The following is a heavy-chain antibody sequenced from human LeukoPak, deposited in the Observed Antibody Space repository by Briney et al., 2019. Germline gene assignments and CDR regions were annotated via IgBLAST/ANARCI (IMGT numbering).Heavy chain of an antibody. V-gene: IGHV3-23*01. CDR2: ITGSGGNT. J-gene: IGHJ4*02. CDR3: AKWGDYGVLTGYYVSDY. Sequence: GASLRLSCAASGFTFSNYAMSWVRQAPGKGLEWVSAITGSGGNTYYADSVKGRFTISRDNSKNTVFLQMNSLRAEDTAVYYCAKWGDYGVLTGYYVSDYWGQGTLVTVSS. D-gene: IGHD3-9*01. CDR1: GFTFSNYA.